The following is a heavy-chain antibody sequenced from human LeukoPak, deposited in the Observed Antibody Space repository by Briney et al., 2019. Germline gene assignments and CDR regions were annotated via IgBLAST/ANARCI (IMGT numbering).Heavy chain of an antibody. Sequence: SETLSLTCAVYGGSFSGYYWSWIRQPPGKGLEWIGEINHSGSTNYNPSLKSRVTISVDTSKNQFSLKLSSVTAADTAVYYCARLIFGVVTNWFDPWGQGTLVTVSS. D-gene: IGHD3-3*01. J-gene: IGHJ5*02. V-gene: IGHV4-34*01. CDR2: INHSGST. CDR1: GGSFSGYY. CDR3: ARLIFGVVTNWFDP.